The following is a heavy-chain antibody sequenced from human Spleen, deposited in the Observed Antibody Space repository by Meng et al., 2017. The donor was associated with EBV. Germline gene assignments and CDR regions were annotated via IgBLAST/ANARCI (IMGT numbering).Heavy chain of an antibody. CDR1: GDSISSFYY. D-gene: IGHD6-19*01. CDR2: VHYTGST. J-gene: IGHJ5*02. CDR3: ARPFPSWQSPRLDPFGA. V-gene: IGHV4-39*01. Sequence: QRQLRGSGPGQGKPSGTLSLTCTVPGDSISSFYYWGWIRQPPGRGLEWIGSVHYTGSTYYSPSLKSRVTVSVETSKNQFSLRLTSVTAADTAVYYCARPFPSWQSPRLDPFGAWGQGTLVTVSS.